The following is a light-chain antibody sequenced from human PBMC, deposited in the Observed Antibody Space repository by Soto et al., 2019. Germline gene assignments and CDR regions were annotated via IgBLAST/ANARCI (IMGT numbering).Light chain of an antibody. CDR3: QQYNIWPET. CDR1: QSVSSN. J-gene: IGKJ1*01. V-gene: IGKV3-15*01. CDR2: GAS. Sequence: EIVMTQSPATLSVSPGERATLSCRARQSVSSNLAWYQQKPGQAPRLLIYGASTRATGIPARFSGSGSGTEFTLTISSLQSKDFAVYYCQQYNIWPETFGQGTKVEIK.